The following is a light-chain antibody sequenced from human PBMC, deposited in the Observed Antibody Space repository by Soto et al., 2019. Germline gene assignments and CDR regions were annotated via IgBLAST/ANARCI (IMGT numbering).Light chain of an antibody. Sequence: DIVMTQSPLSLPVTPGEPASISCRSSQSLLNRNGQNCLDWYLQKPGQSPQLLIHMGFIRASGVPDRFSGGASGTYFTLTISRVEAEDVGVYYCMQALESPPTFGGGTKVEIK. CDR1: QSLLNRNGQNC. V-gene: IGKV2-28*01. CDR3: MQALESPPT. J-gene: IGKJ4*01. CDR2: MGF.